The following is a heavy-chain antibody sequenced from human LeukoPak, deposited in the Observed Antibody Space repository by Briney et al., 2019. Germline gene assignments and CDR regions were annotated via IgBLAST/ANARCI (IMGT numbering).Heavy chain of an antibody. Sequence: GRSLRLSRSVSGLTVRDNFFDWVRQAPGKGLEWVSIVYNSGKTFYGDSVKGRFTISRDRSKNTLYLQMNRLRVEDTAVYYCVGGDFDYWGQGALVTVSA. D-gene: IGHD3-10*01. J-gene: IGHJ4*02. CDR1: GLTVRDNF. CDR2: VYNSGKT. CDR3: VGGDFDY. V-gene: IGHV3-66*01.